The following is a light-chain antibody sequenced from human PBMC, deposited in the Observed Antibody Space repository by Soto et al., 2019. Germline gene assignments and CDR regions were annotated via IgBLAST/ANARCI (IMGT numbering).Light chain of an antibody. CDR1: SSDVGAYNY. V-gene: IGLV2-14*01. CDR2: EVS. J-gene: IGLJ3*02. CDR3: SSYTYSNTMV. Sequence: QSSLRQPASVSGSPGNSITFSCTGTSSDVGAYNYVSWYQQLPGKAPKLIIYEVSNRPSGVSNRFSGSKSGSTASLTISGLQPEDEADYYCSSYTYSNTMVFGGGTKVTVL.